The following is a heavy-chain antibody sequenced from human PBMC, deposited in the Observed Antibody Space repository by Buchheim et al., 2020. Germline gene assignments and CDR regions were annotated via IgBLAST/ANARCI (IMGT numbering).Heavy chain of an antibody. D-gene: IGHD3-22*01. V-gene: IGHV3-48*03. Sequence: EVQLVESGGGLVQPGGSLRLSCAASGFTFSSYEMNWVRQAPGKGLEWVSYISSSGSTIYYADSVKGRFTISRDNAKNSLSLQMNSLRAEDTAVYYCARYYYDSSGYNGGFDYWGQGTL. CDR3: ARYYYDSSGYNGGFDY. CDR2: ISSSGSTI. J-gene: IGHJ4*02. CDR1: GFTFSSYE.